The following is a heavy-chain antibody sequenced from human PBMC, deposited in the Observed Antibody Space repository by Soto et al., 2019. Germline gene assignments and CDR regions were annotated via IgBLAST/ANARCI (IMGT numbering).Heavy chain of an antibody. CDR3: ARDSTRWYYWLET. D-gene: IGHD2-8*01. V-gene: IGHV3-23*01. Sequence: PWVSXRLSGSSAIFSFNNYAIILFRHAPGKGLQWVSTISGSCHNTYYADSVEGRFTISRDNSKNTLHLQMNSLRAEDTAIYYCARDSTRWYYWLETWGPGTQVTVYS. J-gene: IGHJ4*02. CDR1: IFSFNNYA. CDR2: ISGSCHNT.